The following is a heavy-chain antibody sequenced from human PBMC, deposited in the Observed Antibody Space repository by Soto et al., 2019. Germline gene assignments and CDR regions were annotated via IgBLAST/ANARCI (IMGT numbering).Heavy chain of an antibody. CDR1: GFSLSTSGVG. V-gene: IGHV2-5*01. CDR2: IYWNDDK. CDR3: AHSSDGSDFSDTWFDP. J-gene: IGHJ5*02. Sequence: SGPTLVNPTQTLTLTCTFSGFSLSTSGVGVGWIRQPPGKALEWLALIYWNDDKRYSPSLKSRLTITKDTSKNQVVLTMTNMDSVDTATYYCAHSSDGSDFSDTWFDPWGQGTLVTVSS. D-gene: IGHD3-10*01.